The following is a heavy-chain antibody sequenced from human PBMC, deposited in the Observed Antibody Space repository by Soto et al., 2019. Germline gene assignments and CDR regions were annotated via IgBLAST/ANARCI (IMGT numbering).Heavy chain of an antibody. V-gene: IGHV4-4*02. Sequence: SETLSLTCAVSGDSISSDKWWSWVRQPPGKGLEWIGEVYHSGNTNYDPSLKSRVIISVDTSKNQFSLKLSSVTAADTAVYYCARRYGSCFDYWGQGTLVTVSS. CDR3: ARRYGSCFDY. D-gene: IGHD5-18*01. CDR2: VYHSGNT. J-gene: IGHJ4*02. CDR1: GDSISSDKW.